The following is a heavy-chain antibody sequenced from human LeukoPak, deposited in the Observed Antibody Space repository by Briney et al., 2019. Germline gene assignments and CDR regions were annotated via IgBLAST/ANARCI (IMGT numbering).Heavy chain of an antibody. D-gene: IGHD3-22*01. Sequence: ASVNVSCKASGYSFTSYGISWVRQAPGQGLEWMGWSDTYNGITHYAQNLQGRVTMTTDISTTTAYMELRSLRSDDTAVYYCATARYQHSSGYYRDYWGQGTLVTVSS. CDR3: ATARYQHSSGYYRDY. CDR1: GYSFTSYG. V-gene: IGHV1-18*01. J-gene: IGHJ4*02. CDR2: SDTYNGIT.